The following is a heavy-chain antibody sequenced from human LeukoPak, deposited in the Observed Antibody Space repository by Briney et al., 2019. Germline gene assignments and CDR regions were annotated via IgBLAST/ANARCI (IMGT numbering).Heavy chain of an antibody. Sequence: SETLSLTCTVSGGSISSSSSSYYWGWIRQPPGKGLEWIGSIYYSGSTYYNPSLKSRVTISVDTPKNQFPLKLSSVTAADTAVYYCARQIVAAISTYDYWGQGTLVTVSS. CDR2: IYYSGST. V-gene: IGHV4-39*01. D-gene: IGHD5-12*01. CDR1: GGSISSSSSSYY. CDR3: ARQIVAAISTYDY. J-gene: IGHJ4*02.